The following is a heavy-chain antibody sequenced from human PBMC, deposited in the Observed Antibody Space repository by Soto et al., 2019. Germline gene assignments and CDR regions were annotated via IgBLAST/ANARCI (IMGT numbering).Heavy chain of an antibody. D-gene: IGHD3-10*01. CDR3: ARDRITXXXXXXXXXXXXXXXXXXXXXXXXXXV. J-gene: IGHJ6*02. V-gene: IGHV3-48*02. CDR2: XXXXXXX. Sequence: EVQLVESGXGLVQPGGSLRLSCAASGFTFSSYSMXWVRXXXXXXXXXXXXXXXXXXXXXADSXKGRFTISRDNAKNSLYLQMNSLRDEXTAVXYCARDRITXXXXXXXXXXXXXXXXXXXXXXXXXXVWGQGTTVTVSS. CDR1: GFTFSSYS.